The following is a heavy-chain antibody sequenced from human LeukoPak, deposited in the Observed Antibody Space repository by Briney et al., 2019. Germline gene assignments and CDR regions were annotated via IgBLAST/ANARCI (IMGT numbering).Heavy chain of an antibody. CDR3: AALSYYDSSGPPVH. Sequence: PGGSLRLSCAASGFTFDDYAMHWVRQAPGKGLEWVSGISWNSGSIGYADSVKGRFTISRDNAKNSLYLQMNSLRAEDTALYYCAALSYYDSSGPPVHWGQGTLVTVSS. CDR2: ISWNSGSI. D-gene: IGHD3-22*01. CDR1: GFTFDDYA. J-gene: IGHJ4*02. V-gene: IGHV3-9*01.